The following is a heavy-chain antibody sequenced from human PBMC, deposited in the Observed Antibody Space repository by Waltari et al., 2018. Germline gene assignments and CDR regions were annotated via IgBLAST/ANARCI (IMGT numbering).Heavy chain of an antibody. Sequence: QVQLVQSGAELKKPGASVRLSCKASGYTFISYVMNWMRQAPGQGLGWMGWINTTTGNPTYAQGFTGRFVFSLDTSVSTAYLQISSLKAEDTAVYYCASPSDTAMGLGGMDVWGQGTTVTVSS. CDR2: INTTTGNP. J-gene: IGHJ6*02. D-gene: IGHD5-18*01. CDR3: ASPSDTAMGLGGMDV. CDR1: GYTFISYV. V-gene: IGHV7-4-1*02.